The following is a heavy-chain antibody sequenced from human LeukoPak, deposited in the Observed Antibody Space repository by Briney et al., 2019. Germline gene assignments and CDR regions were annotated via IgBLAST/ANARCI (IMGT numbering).Heavy chain of an antibody. CDR1: GFTFSSYA. J-gene: IGHJ6*03. D-gene: IGHD3-3*01. Sequence: GGSLRLSCAASGFTFSSYAMSWVRQAPGKGLEWVSAISGSGGSTYYADSVKGRFTISRDKSKNTLYLQMNSLRAEDTAVYYCAKDDFWSGWDYYYYYYMDVWGKGTTVTVSS. CDR3: AKDDFWSGWDYYYYYYMDV. V-gene: IGHV3-23*01. CDR2: ISGSGGST.